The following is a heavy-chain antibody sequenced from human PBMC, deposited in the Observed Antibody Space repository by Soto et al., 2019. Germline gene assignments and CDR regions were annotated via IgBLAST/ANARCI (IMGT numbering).Heavy chain of an antibody. CDR1: GGSISSSSYY. CDR3: ARPRSGVVTSYYYYGMDV. D-gene: IGHD3-10*01. J-gene: IGHJ6*02. CDR2: IYYSGST. Sequence: QLQLQESGPGLVKPSETLSLTCTVSGGSISSSSYYWGWIRQPPGKGLEWIGSIYYSGSTYYNPSLKSRVTISVDTSKNQFSLKLSSVTAADTAVYYCARPRSGVVTSYYYYGMDVWGQGTTVTVSS. V-gene: IGHV4-39*01.